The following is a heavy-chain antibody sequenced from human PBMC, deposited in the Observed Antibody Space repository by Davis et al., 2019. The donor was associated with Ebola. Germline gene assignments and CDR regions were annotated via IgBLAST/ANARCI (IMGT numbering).Heavy chain of an antibody. CDR2: INPNSGGT. CDR3: AREANCGGDCYWVDFNY. D-gene: IGHD2-21*02. CDR1: GYTFTGYY. J-gene: IGHJ4*02. V-gene: IGHV1-2*04. Sequence: ASVKVSCKASGYTFTGYYMHWVRQAPGQGLEWMGWINPNSGGTNYAQKFQGWVTMTRDTSISTAYMELSSLRSEDTAVYYCAREANCGGDCYWVDFNYWGQGTLVTVSS.